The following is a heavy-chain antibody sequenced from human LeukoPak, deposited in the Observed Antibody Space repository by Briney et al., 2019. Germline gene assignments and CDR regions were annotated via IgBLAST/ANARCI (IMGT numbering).Heavy chain of an antibody. D-gene: IGHD5-24*01. Sequence: SETLSLTCAVYGGSFSGYYWSWIRQPPGKGLEWIGEINHSGSTNYNPSLKSRVTISVDTSKNQFSLKLSSVTAADTAVYYCARESKMATILDYWGQGTLVTVSS. J-gene: IGHJ4*02. CDR3: ARESKMATILDY. CDR2: INHSGST. CDR1: GGSFSGYY. V-gene: IGHV4-34*01.